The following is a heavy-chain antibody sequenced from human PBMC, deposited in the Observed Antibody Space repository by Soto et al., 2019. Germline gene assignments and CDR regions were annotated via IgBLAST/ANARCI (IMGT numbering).Heavy chain of an antibody. Sequence: GGSLRLSCVVSGLNFNDAWMSWVRQAPGKGLEWVGRIISRRGGGTADYAAPVKDRFVISRDDSRNTVYLQLNSLKTEDTGVYYCAYTGLHTLWFDPWGQGSLVTVSS. J-gene: IGHJ5*02. CDR2: IISRRGGGTA. V-gene: IGHV3-15*01. CDR1: GLNFNDAW. CDR3: AYTGLHTLWFDP.